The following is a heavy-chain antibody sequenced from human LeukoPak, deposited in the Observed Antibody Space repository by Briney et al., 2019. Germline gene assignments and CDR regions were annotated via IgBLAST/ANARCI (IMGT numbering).Heavy chain of an antibody. Sequence: SETLSLTCAVYGGPFSGYYWSWIRQPPGKGLEWMGEINHGGSTNYNPSPKSRVTISVDTSKTQFSLKLSSVPAADTAVYYCARDNPTSNYGVGTWGWFDPWGQGTLVTVSS. J-gene: IGHJ5*02. V-gene: IGHV4-34*01. CDR3: ARDNPTSNYGVGTWGWFDP. D-gene: IGHD4-11*01. CDR1: GGPFSGYY. CDR2: INHGGST.